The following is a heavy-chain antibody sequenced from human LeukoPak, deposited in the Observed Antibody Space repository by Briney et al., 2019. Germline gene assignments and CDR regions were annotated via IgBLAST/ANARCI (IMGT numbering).Heavy chain of an antibody. CDR2: MKGGGET. D-gene: IGHD3-10*01. Sequence: PGGSLRLSCAASGFSFTNYAMSWVRQAPARGPEWLSSMKGGGETFYADSVKGRFTLSRDDSRNTVYLQLNNLRVEDTAIYYCARARWISPAYGHCWGQGTQVTVSS. J-gene: IGHJ4*02. CDR3: ARARWISPAYGHC. CDR1: GFSFTNYA. V-gene: IGHV3-23*01.